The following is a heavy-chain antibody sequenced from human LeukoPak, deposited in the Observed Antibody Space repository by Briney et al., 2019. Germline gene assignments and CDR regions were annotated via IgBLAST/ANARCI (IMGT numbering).Heavy chain of an antibody. Sequence: IPSETLSLTCAISGGSISSSNWWSWVRQPPGKGLEWIGEINHSGSTNYNPSLKSRVTISVDTSKNQFSLKLSSVTAADTAVYYCARQATILQRFGKQPGRFDPWGQGTLVTVSS. CDR2: INHSGST. J-gene: IGHJ5*02. CDR1: GGSISSSNW. CDR3: ARQATILQRFGKQPGRFDP. D-gene: IGHD3-10*01. V-gene: IGHV4-4*02.